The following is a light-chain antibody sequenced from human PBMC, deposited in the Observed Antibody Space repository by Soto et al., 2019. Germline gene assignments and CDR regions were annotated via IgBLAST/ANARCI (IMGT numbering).Light chain of an antibody. CDR3: QSYDTSLSGYV. J-gene: IGLJ1*01. Sequence: QSVLTQPPSVPGAPGQRVTISCTGSSANIGAAYNVDWYQQLPGTAPKLLIYGNNNRPSGVPARFSGSKSGTSASLAIAGLQAEDEGDSYCQSYDTSLSGYVFGTGTKVTVL. CDR2: GNN. CDR1: SANIGAAYN. V-gene: IGLV1-40*01.